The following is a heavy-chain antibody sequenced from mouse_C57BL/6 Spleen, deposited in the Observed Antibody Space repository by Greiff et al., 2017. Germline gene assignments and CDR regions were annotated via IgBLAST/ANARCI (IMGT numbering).Heavy chain of an antibody. Sequence: QVQLQQSGAELVKPGASVKMSCKASGYTFTSYWITWVKQRPGQGLEWIGDIYPGSGSTNYNEKFKSKATLTVDTSSSTAYMQLSSLTSEDSAVYYCARGSGYDGYYFDDWGQGTTLTVSS. CDR2: IYPGSGST. D-gene: IGHD2-2*01. J-gene: IGHJ2*01. CDR3: ARGSGYDGYYFDD. V-gene: IGHV1-55*01. CDR1: GYTFTSYW.